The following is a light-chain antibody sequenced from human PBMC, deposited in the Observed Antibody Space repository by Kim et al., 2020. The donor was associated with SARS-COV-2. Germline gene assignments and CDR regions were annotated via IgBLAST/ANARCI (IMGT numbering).Light chain of an antibody. J-gene: IGLJ7*01. CDR1: MGCIAPSY. CDR2: EDN. Sequence: KTVTMSCTGSMGCIAPSYAQWDQQRPGGGPTTVIYEDNRRPSGVPDRFSGSIDRSSNSASLTISGLKTEDEAEYYCQSYDSSNFGVFGGGTQLTVL. CDR3: QSYDSSNFGV. V-gene: IGLV6-57*02.